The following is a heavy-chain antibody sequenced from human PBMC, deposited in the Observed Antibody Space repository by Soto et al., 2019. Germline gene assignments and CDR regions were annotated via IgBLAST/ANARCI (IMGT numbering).Heavy chain of an antibody. Sequence: EVQLLESGGGLVQPGGSLRLSCAASGFTFISYAMNWVRQAPGKGLQWVSAISGGGDATFYADSAKGRFTISRDTASNTVTLQMSSLGADDTAVYYCARKVPGSTTRPDYWYFDLWGRGTLVTVSS. CDR2: ISGGGDAT. V-gene: IGHV3-23*01. D-gene: IGHD3-10*01. CDR3: ARKVPGSTTRPDYWYFDL. CDR1: GFTFISYA. J-gene: IGHJ2*01.